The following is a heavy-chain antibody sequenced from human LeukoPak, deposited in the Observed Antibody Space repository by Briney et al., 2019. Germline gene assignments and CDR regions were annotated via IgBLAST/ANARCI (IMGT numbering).Heavy chain of an antibody. CDR1: GGSFSDYY. V-gene: IGHV4-34*01. CDR3: ARGWYYDSSGYYFTSYYFDY. D-gene: IGHD3-22*01. Sequence: SEALSHTCLVYGGSFSDYYWSWIRPPPGRGREWMGEINHRGRTTYDPSLKSRVTISVDTSNNQFSLKLSSVTAADTAVYYCARGWYYDSSGYYFTSYYFDYWGQGTLVTVSS. J-gene: IGHJ4*02. CDR2: INHRGRT.